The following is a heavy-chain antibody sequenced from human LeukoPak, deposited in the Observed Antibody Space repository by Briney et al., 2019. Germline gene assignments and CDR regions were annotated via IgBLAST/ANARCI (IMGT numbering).Heavy chain of an antibody. CDR1: GGSISSYY. V-gene: IGHV4-4*07. CDR2: IYTSGST. Sequence: SETLSLTCTVSGGSISSYYWSWIRQPAGKGLEWIGRIYTSGSTNYNPSLKSRVTMSVDTSKNQFSLKLSSVTAADTAVYYCARDGYYYDSSGYGLDYWGQGTLVTVSS. CDR3: ARDGYYYDSSGYGLDY. D-gene: IGHD3-22*01. J-gene: IGHJ4*02.